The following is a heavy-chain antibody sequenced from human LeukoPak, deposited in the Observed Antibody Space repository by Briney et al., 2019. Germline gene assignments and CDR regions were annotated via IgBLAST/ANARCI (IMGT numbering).Heavy chain of an antibody. CDR3: ARDGVKGRGGRHDAFDI. CDR2: IYYSGST. D-gene: IGHD2-15*01. CDR1: GGSISSYY. Sequence: SETLSLTCTVSGGSISSYYWSWIRQPPGKGLEWIGYIYYSGSTYYNPSLKSRVTISVDTSKNQFSLKLSSVTAADTAVYYCARDGVKGRGGRHDAFDIWGQGTMVTVSS. V-gene: IGHV4-59*12. J-gene: IGHJ3*02.